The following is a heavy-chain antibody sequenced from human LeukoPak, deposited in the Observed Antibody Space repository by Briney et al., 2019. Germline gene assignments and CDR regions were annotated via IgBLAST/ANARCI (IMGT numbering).Heavy chain of an antibody. D-gene: IGHD6-19*01. Sequence: GESLKISCEGSGYNFPSYWIGWVRQMPGKGLEWMGIIYPGDSDTRYSPSFRGQVTISADKSVSTAYLQWSSLKASDTAMYYCARHTREQWLVDYWGQGTLVTVSS. CDR1: GYNFPSYW. J-gene: IGHJ4*02. CDR2: IYPGDSDT. V-gene: IGHV5-51*01. CDR3: ARHTREQWLVDY.